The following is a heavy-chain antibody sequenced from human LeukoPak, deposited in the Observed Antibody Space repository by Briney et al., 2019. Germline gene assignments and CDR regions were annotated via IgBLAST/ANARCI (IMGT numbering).Heavy chain of an antibody. CDR1: GRSISSSSYY. Sequence: SETLSLTCTVSGRSISSSSYYWGWIRQPPGKGLEWIGSIYYSGRTYYNPSLKSRVTISVDTSKNQFSLNLRFVTAADTAVYYCARYHDSSDYWGQGTLVTVSS. V-gene: IGHV4-39*01. CDR3: ARYHDSSDY. D-gene: IGHD3-22*01. CDR2: IYYSGRT. J-gene: IGHJ4*02.